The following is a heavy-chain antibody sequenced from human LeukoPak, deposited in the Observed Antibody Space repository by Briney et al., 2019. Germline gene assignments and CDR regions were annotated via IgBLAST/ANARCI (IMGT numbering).Heavy chain of an antibody. CDR1: DLPLITYW. CDR3: AREVTVTTDY. CDR2: IKQDGSEK. J-gene: IGHJ4*02. D-gene: IGHD4-17*01. V-gene: IGHV3-7*01. Sequence: GGSLRLSCAAYDLPLITYWMSWFRKAPGKGLEWVANIKQDGSEKYYVDSVKGRFTISRDNAKNSLYLQMNSLRAEDTAVYYCAREVTVTTDYCGQGTLVTVSS.